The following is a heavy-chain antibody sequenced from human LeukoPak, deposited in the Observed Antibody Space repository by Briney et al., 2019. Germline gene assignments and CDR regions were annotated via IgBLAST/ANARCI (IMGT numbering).Heavy chain of an antibody. CDR3: ARVRRFLEWLSEPDREFDY. CDR1: GGSFSGYY. Sequence: PSETLSLTCAVYGGSFSGYYWSWIRQPPGKGLEWIGEINHSGSTNYNPSLKSRVTISVDTSKNQFSLKLSSVTAADTAVYYCARVRRFLEWLSEPDREFDYWGQGTLVTVSS. J-gene: IGHJ4*02. V-gene: IGHV4-34*01. CDR2: INHSGST. D-gene: IGHD3-3*01.